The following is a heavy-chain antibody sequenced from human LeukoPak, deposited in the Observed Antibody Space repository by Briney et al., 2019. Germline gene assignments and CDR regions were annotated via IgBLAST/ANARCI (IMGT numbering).Heavy chain of an antibody. D-gene: IGHD2-8*01. V-gene: IGHV1-2*02. CDR2: TNPNSGGT. Sequence: ASVKVSCKASGYTFTGYYIYWVRQAPGQGLEWMGWTNPNSGGTNYAQKFQGRVTVTRDTSITTAYMELSRLTSDDTAMYYCATHRGYCSNGVCYRAFDIWGQGTMVTVSS. CDR3: ATHRGYCSNGVCYRAFDI. CDR1: GYTFTGYY. J-gene: IGHJ3*02.